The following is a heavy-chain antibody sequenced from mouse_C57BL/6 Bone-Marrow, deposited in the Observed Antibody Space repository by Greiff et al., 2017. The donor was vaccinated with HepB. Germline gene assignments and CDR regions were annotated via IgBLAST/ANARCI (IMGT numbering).Heavy chain of an antibody. CDR1: GYTFTSYW. CDR3: TRFHWYVDV. J-gene: IGHJ1*03. CDR2: IDPSDSYT. Sequence: QVQLQQPGAELVRPGTSVKLSCKASGYTFTSYWMHWVKQRPGQGLEWIGVIDPSDSYTNYDQKFKGKATLTVDTSSSTAYMQLSSLTSEDSAVYYCTRFHWYVDVWGTGTTVTVSS. V-gene: IGHV1-59*01.